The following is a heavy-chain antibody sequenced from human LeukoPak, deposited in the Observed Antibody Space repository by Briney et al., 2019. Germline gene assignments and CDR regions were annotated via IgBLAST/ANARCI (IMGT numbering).Heavy chain of an antibody. V-gene: IGHV3-23*01. CDR1: GFTFSSYA. D-gene: IGHD3-22*01. CDR3: ARMDSSGYFSLWDY. J-gene: IGHJ4*02. Sequence: PGGSLRLSCAASGFTFSSYAMSWVRQAPGKGLEWVSAISGSGGSTYYADSVKGRFTISRDNSKNTLYLQMNSLRAEDTAVYYCARMDSSGYFSLWDYWGQGTLVTVSS. CDR2: ISGSGGST.